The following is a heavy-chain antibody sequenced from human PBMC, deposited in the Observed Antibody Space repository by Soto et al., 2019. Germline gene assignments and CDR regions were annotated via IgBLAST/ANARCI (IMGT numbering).Heavy chain of an antibody. Sequence: PYVTPSLTRIVSCCTNRNSYGHWITQPRAQVLEWIGYVYTSDYTRYSSSLKSRVTISVDTSKSQFYLRLNSVTAVDTAVYYCSSSAGHPGDLFYYNGMDGLGQRTTVIGSS. CDR1: CCTNRNSY. V-gene: IGHV4-4*08. CDR2: VYTSDYT. CDR3: SSSAGHPGDLFYYNGMDG. J-gene: IGHJ6*02. D-gene: IGHD3-10*01.